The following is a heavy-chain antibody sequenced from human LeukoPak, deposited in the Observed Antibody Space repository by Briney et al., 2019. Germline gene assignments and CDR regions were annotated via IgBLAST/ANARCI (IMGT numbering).Heavy chain of an antibody. CDR1: GYTFTDYY. CDR3: ARDRESYGSGIDAFDI. CDR2: INPNSGGT. V-gene: IGHV1-2*02. D-gene: IGHD3-10*01. Sequence: ASVKVSCKASGYTFTDYYIHWVRQAPGQGLEWMGWINPNSGGTNYTQKFQGRVTMTRDTSISTAYLELNRLTSDDTAVYYCARDRESYGSGIDAFDIWGQGTMVTVSS. J-gene: IGHJ3*02.